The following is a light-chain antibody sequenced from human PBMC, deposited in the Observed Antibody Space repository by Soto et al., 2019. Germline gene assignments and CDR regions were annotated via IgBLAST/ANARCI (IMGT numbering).Light chain of an antibody. J-gene: IGKJ1*01. Sequence: EVVLTQSPATLSLSLGESATLSCRPSQSISSSYLAWYQQRPGQAPRLLIYGASSRATGIPDRFSGSGSGTEFTLTISRLEPEDFAVYYCQQYGSSSWTFGQGTKVDIK. CDR3: QQYGSSSWT. CDR1: QSISSSY. V-gene: IGKV3-20*01. CDR2: GAS.